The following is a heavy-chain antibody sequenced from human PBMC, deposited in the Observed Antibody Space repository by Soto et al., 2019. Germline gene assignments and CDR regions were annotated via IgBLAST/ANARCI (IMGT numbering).Heavy chain of an antibody. V-gene: IGHV3-30-3*01. Sequence: QVQLVESGGGVVQPGRSLRLSCAASGFTFSSYAMHWVRQAPGKGLEWVAVISYDGSNKYYADSVKGRFTISRDNSKNTLYLQMNSLRAEDTAVYYCARQGGIAVAGTSSDYYGMDVLGQGTTVTVSS. J-gene: IGHJ6*02. CDR3: ARQGGIAVAGTSSDYYGMDV. CDR2: ISYDGSNK. D-gene: IGHD6-19*01. CDR1: GFTFSSYA.